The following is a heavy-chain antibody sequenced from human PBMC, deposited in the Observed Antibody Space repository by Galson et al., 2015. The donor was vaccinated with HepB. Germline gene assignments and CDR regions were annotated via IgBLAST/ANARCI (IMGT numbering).Heavy chain of an antibody. D-gene: IGHD2-15*01. J-gene: IGHJ4*02. CDR3: ARRRWFCSGGSCPEGYYFDY. Sequence: QSGAEVKQPGESLRISCKGVGYSFTNYWIGWVRQMPGKGLEWMGIFSPGDSDSRYSRAFNGRVTLSADRSTNTAFLQLSRLRASDTAIYYCARRRWFCSGGSCPEGYYFDYWGQGTLLTVSS. CDR2: FSPGDSDS. V-gene: IGHV5-51*01. CDR1: GYSFTNYW.